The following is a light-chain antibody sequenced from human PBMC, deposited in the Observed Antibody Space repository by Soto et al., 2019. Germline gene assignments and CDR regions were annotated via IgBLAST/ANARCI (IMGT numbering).Light chain of an antibody. V-gene: IGKV3-20*01. CDR2: GAS. J-gene: IGKJ3*01. CDR3: QHYGSSPPFT. Sequence: EIVLTQSPGTLSLSPGERVTLSCRASQSVSNNYLAWYRQKPGQAPRLLIYGASHRVTGIPDRFSGSGSGTDFTLTISRLEPEDFAVYYCQHYGSSPPFTFGPGIKVESK. CDR1: QSVSNNY.